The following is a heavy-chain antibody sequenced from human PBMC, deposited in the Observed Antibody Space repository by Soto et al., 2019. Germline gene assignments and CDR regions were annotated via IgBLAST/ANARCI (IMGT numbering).Heavy chain of an antibody. CDR2: IIPMLDIT. CDR1: GGSFRTYN. J-gene: IGHJ1*01. Sequence: QLGQAGTELKKAGSSVKVSFQASGGSFRTYNITWVPQAPGQGPEWMGRIIPMLDITDYAQKFQGRVTITADKSTSTAYMELIRLTSEDTAVYYCAQDVGDLGQGTLVTVSS. CDR3: AQDVGD. V-gene: IGHV1-69*04. D-gene: IGHD1-26*01.